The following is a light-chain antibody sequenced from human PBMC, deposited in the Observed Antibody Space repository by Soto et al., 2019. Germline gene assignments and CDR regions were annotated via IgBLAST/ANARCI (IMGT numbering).Light chain of an antibody. V-gene: IGKV1-6*01. J-gene: IGKJ4*01. Sequence: AIQMTQSPSSLSASVGDRVTITCRASQGIRNDLGWYQQKPGKAPKLLIYAASSLQSGVPSRFSGTGSGTDYTLTISSMQHHDFATSYCLQDDRYPLTFGGGTKVEIK. CDR2: AAS. CDR3: LQDDRYPLT. CDR1: QGIRND.